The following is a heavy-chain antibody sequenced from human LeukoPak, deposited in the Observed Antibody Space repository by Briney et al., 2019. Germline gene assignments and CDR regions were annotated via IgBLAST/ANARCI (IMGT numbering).Heavy chain of an antibody. CDR3: AKYDSGSYYNGLY. Sequence: GGSLRLSCAASGFTFSSYAMTWVRQAPGKGLQWVSTISVSGGSTYYADSVKGRFTISRDSSKSTLYLQMNSLRDEDTAVYYCAKYDSGSYYNGLYWGQGTLVTVSS. J-gene: IGHJ4*02. CDR1: GFTFSSYA. D-gene: IGHD3-10*01. V-gene: IGHV3-23*01. CDR2: ISVSGGST.